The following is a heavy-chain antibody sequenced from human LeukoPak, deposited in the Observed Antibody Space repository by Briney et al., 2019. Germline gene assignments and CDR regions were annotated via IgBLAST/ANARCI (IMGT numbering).Heavy chain of an antibody. Sequence: GGSLRLSCAASGFTVSSNYMSWVRQAPGKGLTWVANIKEDGTEKNYVDSVKARFTISRDNSKNTLYLEMNSLRAEDTAVYYCARVDYYDRRGYFSYYFDCLGQGNLVTASP. CDR2: IKEDGTEK. CDR3: ARVDYYDRRGYFSYYFDC. D-gene: IGHD3-22*01. CDR1: GFTVSSNY. V-gene: IGHV3-7*01. J-gene: IGHJ4*02.